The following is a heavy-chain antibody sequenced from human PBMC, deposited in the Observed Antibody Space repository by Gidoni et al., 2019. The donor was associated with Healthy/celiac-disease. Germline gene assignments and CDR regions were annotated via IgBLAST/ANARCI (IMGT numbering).Heavy chain of an antibody. J-gene: IGHJ4*02. Sequence: QVQLQESGPGLVKPSETLSLTCTVSGGSISSYYWSWIRQPPGKGLEWIGYIYYSGSTNYNPSLKSRVTISVDTSKNQFSLKLSSVTAADTAVYYCARVRGSSWYKVDYWGQGTLVTVSS. V-gene: IGHV4-59*01. CDR3: ARVRGSSWYKVDY. D-gene: IGHD6-13*01. CDR2: IYYSGST. CDR1: GGSISSYY.